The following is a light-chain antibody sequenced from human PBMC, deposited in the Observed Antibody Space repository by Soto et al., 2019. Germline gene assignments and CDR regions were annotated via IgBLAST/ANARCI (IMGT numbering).Light chain of an antibody. CDR3: CSYTPAYTWA. Sequence: QSVLTQPASVSGSPGQSISISCTGSSSDVGVHNFVSWYQHHPGKAPKVLIYGVTNRPSGVSNRFSGSKSGNTASLTISGLQAEDEADYYCCSYTPAYTWAFGGGTKLTVL. J-gene: IGLJ3*02. CDR2: GVT. CDR1: SSDVGVHNF. V-gene: IGLV2-14*01.